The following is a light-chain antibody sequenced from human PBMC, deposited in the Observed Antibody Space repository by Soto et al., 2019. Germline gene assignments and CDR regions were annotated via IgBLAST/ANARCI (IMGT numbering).Light chain of an antibody. CDR3: RSFDSSLSGWV. V-gene: IGLV1-40*01. J-gene: IGLJ3*02. Sequence: QSVLTQPPSVSGAPGQRVTISCTGSSSNIGAGYDVQWYQQLPGTAPKLLIYVNNNRPSGVPDRFSGSKSGTSASLAITGLQAEDEADYYCRSFDSSLSGWVFGGGTKLTVL. CDR2: VNN. CDR1: SSNIGAGYD.